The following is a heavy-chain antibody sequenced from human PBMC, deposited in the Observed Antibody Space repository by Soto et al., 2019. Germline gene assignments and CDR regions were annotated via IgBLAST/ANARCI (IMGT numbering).Heavy chain of an antibody. J-gene: IGHJ4*02. CDR2: ISYDGSNK. CDR3: AKDSGYQEFDY. D-gene: IGHD5-18*01. V-gene: IGHV3-30*18. Sequence: GGSLTLSCAASGFTVSSYGMHLVRQAPGKGLEWVAVISYDGSNKYYADSVKGRFTISRDNSKNTLYLQMNSLRAEDTDVYYCAKDSGYQEFDYWGQGTLVTVYS. CDR1: GFTVSSYG.